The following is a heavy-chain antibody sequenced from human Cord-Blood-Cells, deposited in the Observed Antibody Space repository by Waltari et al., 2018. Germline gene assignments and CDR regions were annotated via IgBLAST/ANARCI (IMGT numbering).Heavy chain of an antibody. J-gene: IGHJ3*02. CDR3: ARAPTTVVTPFFACDI. Sequence: VSCKASGGTFSSYAISWVRPAPGQGLEWMGRIIPILGIANYAQKFQGRVTLTADKSTSTAYMELSSLRSEDTSVYYCARAPTTVVTPFFACDIWGQGTMVTVSS. V-gene: IGHV1-69*04. CDR2: IIPILGIA. D-gene: IGHD4-17*01. CDR1: GGTFSSYA.